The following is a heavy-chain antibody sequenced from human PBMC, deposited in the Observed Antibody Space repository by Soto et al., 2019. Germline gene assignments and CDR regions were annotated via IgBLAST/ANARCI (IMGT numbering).Heavy chain of an antibody. J-gene: IGHJ6*02. CDR3: AKGGDSVSRYYFYGLDL. CDR2: SGTAGST. CDR1: GFTFSSYA. V-gene: IGHV3-23*01. Sequence: GGSLRLSCVASGFTFSSYAMTWVRQAPGERLEWVSTSGTAGSTYYADSVKGRFTISRDNSKNTLYLQMNSLRAEDTALYYCAKGGDSVSRYYFYGLDLWGQGTTVTVSS. D-gene: IGHD4-4*01.